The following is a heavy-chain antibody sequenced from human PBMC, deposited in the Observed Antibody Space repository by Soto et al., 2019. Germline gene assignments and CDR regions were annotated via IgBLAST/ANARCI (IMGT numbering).Heavy chain of an antibody. Sequence: GASVKVSCKASGGTFSSYTISWVRQAPGQGLEWMGRIIPILGIANYAQKFQGRVTITADKSTSTAYMELSSLRSEDTAVYYCATAVGVVIDRRDYYYYYMDVWGKGTTVTVSS. CDR3: ATAVGVVIDRRDYYYYYMDV. CDR2: IIPILGIA. J-gene: IGHJ6*03. CDR1: GGTFSSYT. D-gene: IGHD3-3*01. V-gene: IGHV1-69*02.